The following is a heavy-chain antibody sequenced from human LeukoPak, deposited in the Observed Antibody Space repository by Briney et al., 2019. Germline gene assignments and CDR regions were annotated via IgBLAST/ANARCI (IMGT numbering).Heavy chain of an antibody. CDR1: GGSISSGGYY. CDR2: VYFSGRT. D-gene: IGHD2-15*01. J-gene: IGHJ6*02. CDR3: ARDVRYCSGGSCYDYYYYGMDV. V-gene: IGHV4-31*03. Sequence: SQTLSLTCTVSGGSISSGGYYWSWIRQHPGKGVGWIGYVYFSGRTYYNPSLKSRVTISVDTSKNQFSLKLSSVTAADTAVYYCARDVRYCSGGSCYDYYYYGMDVWGQGTTVTVSS.